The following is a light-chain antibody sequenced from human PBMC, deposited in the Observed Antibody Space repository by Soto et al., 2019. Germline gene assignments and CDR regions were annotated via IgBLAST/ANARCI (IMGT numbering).Light chain of an antibody. CDR1: RSVRSY. V-gene: IGKV3-11*01. CDR3: QQRYNWPPIT. J-gene: IGKJ5*01. CDR2: DTS. Sequence: EIVLTQSPATLSLSPGERATLSCRASRSVRSYLAWYQQKPGQAPRLLMYDTSNSATGIPARFSGSGSETDFTLTISSLEPEDFAVYYCQQRYNWPPITFGQGTRLEIK.